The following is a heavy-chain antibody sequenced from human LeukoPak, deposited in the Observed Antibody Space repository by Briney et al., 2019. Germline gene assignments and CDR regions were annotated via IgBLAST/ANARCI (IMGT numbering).Heavy chain of an antibody. CDR1: GFTFSDYC. Sequence: GGSLRLSCAASGFTFSDYCMSWIRQAPGKGLEWVSYISSSGSTIYYADSVKGRSTISRDNAKNSLYLQMNSLRAEDTAVYYCARPHPHYYYGMDVWGQGTTVTVSS. CDR2: ISSSGSTI. J-gene: IGHJ6*02. V-gene: IGHV3-11*01. CDR3: ARPHPHYYYGMDV.